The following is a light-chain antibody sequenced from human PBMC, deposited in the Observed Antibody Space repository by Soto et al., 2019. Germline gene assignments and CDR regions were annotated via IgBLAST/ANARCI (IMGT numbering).Light chain of an antibody. Sequence: DIEMTLSPSSLSSSDGDRVTITCQASQDIRYYLNWYQHKPGKAPKLLIYDASTLETGVPSRFSGSGSGTDFTFVISSLQPEDIATYYCQQYDNLPITFGQGTRLEIK. J-gene: IGKJ5*01. V-gene: IGKV1-33*01. CDR2: DAS. CDR3: QQYDNLPIT. CDR1: QDIRYY.